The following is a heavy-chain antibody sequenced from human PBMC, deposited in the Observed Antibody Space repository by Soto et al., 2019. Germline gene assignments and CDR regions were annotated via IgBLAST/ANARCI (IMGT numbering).Heavy chain of an antibody. D-gene: IGHD3-22*01. CDR2: IYYSGST. CDR1: GGSISSYY. CDR3: ARVGDTYYYDSSGSWFDP. Sequence: SETLSLTCTVSGGSISSYYWSWIRQPPGKGLEWIGYIYYSGSTNYNPSLKSRVTISVDTSKNQFSLKLSSVTAADTAVYYCARVGDTYYYDSSGSWFDPWGQGTLVTVSS. J-gene: IGHJ5*02. V-gene: IGHV4-59*01.